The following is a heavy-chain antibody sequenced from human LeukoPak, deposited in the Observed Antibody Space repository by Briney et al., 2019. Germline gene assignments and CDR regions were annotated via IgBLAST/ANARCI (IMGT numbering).Heavy chain of an antibody. D-gene: IGHD6-13*01. Sequence: GGSLRLSCAASGFTVNNNYMSWVRQAPGKGLEWVSVIYSGGGTFYADSVKGRFTISRDNSKNTLYLQMNSLRAEDTAVYYCARDFSAGRYGMDVWGQGTTVTVSS. CDR3: ARDFSAGRYGMDV. CDR1: GFTVNNNY. V-gene: IGHV3-66*01. CDR2: IYSGGGT. J-gene: IGHJ6*02.